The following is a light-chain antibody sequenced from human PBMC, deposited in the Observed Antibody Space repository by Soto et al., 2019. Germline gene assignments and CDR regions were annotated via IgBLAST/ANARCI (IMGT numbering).Light chain of an antibody. CDR1: QGIIDY. Sequence: DIQMTQSPSSLSASVGDRVTITCRASQGIIDYLAWYQQRPGKPPRLLIYAASTLQSGVPSRFSGSGAGTDVTLTISSLQPEDVATYYCQKYNSAPRTFGQGTKVEIK. V-gene: IGKV1-27*01. J-gene: IGKJ1*01. CDR2: AAS. CDR3: QKYNSAPRT.